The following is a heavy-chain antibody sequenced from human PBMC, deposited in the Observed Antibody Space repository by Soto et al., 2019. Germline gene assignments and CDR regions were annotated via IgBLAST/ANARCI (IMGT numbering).Heavy chain of an antibody. CDR2: IHPSGGST. CDR1: GFMFSSYG. J-gene: IGHJ4*02. V-gene: IGHV3-23*01. Sequence: PGGSLRLSCAAAGFMFSSYGMSWVRQAPGKGLQWVATIHPSGGSTHYAESVRGQFTISRDNSRDTLYLQMNSLRAEDTAVYYCAKDPSTGPPDCWGQGALVTVSS. D-gene: IGHD3-9*01. CDR3: AKDPSTGPPDC.